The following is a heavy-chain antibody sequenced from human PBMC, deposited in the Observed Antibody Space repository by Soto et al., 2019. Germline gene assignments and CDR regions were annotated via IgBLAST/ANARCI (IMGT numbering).Heavy chain of an antibody. CDR3: AREGRYCSGGSCSLVDP. Sequence: ASETLSLTCTVSGGSISSYYWSWIRQPPGKGLEWIGYIYYSGSTNYNPSLKSRVTISVDTSKNQFSLKLSSVTAADTAVYYCAREGRYCSGGSCSLVDPWGQGTLVTVSS. J-gene: IGHJ5*02. D-gene: IGHD2-15*01. CDR2: IYYSGST. V-gene: IGHV4-59*01. CDR1: GGSISSYY.